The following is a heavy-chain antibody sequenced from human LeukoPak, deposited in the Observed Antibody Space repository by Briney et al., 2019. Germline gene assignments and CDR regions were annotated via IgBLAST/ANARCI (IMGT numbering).Heavy chain of an antibody. CDR1: GGSFSGYY. V-gene: IGHV4-34*01. D-gene: IGHD1-14*01. CDR2: INHSGST. CDR3: ARVAFSGAVDY. Sequence: SETLSLTCAVYGGSFSGYYWSWIRQPPGKGLEWIGEINHSGSTNYNPSLKSRVTISVDTSKNQFSLKLSSVTAADTAVYYCARVAFSGAVDYWGQGTLVTISS. J-gene: IGHJ4*02.